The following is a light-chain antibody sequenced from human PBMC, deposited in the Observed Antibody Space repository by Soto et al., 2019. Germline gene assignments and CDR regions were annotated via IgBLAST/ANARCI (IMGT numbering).Light chain of an antibody. Sequence: DIQMTQSPSSLSAYVGDRVSITCRASQGIGNYFNWYQQRPGEAPRLLIYGASTLQSGVPTRFSGSGSGAYFTLTIATLQPEDFATSYCQQTHTMPWTFGLGTRVEIK. CDR1: QGIGNY. CDR3: QQTHTMPWT. CDR2: GAS. J-gene: IGKJ1*01. V-gene: IGKV1-39*01.